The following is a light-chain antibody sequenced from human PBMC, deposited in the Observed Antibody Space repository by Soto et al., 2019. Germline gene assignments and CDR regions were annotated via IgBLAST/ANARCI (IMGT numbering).Light chain of an antibody. CDR2: KAS. CDR1: QSISSW. J-gene: IGKJ3*01. Sequence: DIQMTQSPSTLSASVGDRVTITCRASQSISSWLAWYQQKQGKAPKLLIYKASSLESGVPSRFSGSGSGTEFPLTISSLQPDDFATYYCQQYNSPFTFGPGTKVDIK. CDR3: QQYNSPFT. V-gene: IGKV1-5*03.